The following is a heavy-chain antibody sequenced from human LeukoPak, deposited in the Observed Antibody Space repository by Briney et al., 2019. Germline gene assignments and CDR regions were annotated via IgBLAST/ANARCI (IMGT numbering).Heavy chain of an antibody. V-gene: IGHV4-59*12. Sequence: SETLSLTCTVSGGSISTYYWSWIRQPPGKGLEWIGHVFHSGSTNYNPSLKSRVTISVDTSKNQFSLKLSSVTAADTAVYYCARFDLAAAGYYFDYWGQGTLVTVSS. J-gene: IGHJ4*02. D-gene: IGHD6-13*01. CDR2: VFHSGST. CDR3: ARFDLAAAGYYFDY. CDR1: GGSISTYY.